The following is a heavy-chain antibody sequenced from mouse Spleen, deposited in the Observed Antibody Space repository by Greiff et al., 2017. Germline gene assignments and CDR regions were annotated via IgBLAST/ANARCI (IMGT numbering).Heavy chain of an antibody. CDR2: INYDGSST. CDR3: ARKAYYGSTAGYFDV. J-gene: IGHJ1*03. D-gene: IGHD1-1*01. V-gene: IGHV5-16*01. Sequence: DVKLVESEGGLVQPGSSMKLSCTASGFTFSDYYMAWVRQVPEKGLEWVANINYDGSSTYYLDSLKSRFIISRDNAKNILYLQMSSLKSEDTATYYCARKAYYGSTAGYFDVWGTGTTVTVSS. CDR1: GFTFSDYY.